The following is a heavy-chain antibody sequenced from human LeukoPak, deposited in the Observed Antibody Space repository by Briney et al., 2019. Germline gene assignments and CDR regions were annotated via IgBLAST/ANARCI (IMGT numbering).Heavy chain of an antibody. CDR2: IYTSGST. CDR1: GGSISSSSYY. V-gene: IGHV4-61*02. Sequence: MPSETLSLTCTVSGGSISSSSYYWSWIRQPAGKGLEWIGRIYTSGSTNYNPSLKSRVTMSVDTSKNQFSLKLSSVTAADTAVYYCARANSSGWYFNYWGQGTLVTVSS. D-gene: IGHD6-19*01. J-gene: IGHJ4*02. CDR3: ARANSSGWYFNY.